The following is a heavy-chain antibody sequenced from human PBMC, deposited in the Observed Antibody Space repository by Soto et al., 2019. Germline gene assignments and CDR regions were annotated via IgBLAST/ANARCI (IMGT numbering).Heavy chain of an antibody. V-gene: IGHV1-69*01. J-gene: IGHJ4*02. D-gene: IGHD5-12*01. CDR1: GGTFSSYA. Sequence: VQLVQSGAEVKQPGSSVKVSCKASGGTFSSYAISWVRQAPGQGLEWMGGIIPIFGTANYAQKFQGRVTITADESTSTAYMELSSLRSEDTAVYYCARVRWGGYNEFYYFDYWGQGTLVTVSS. CDR3: ARVRWGGYNEFYYFDY. CDR2: IIPIFGTA.